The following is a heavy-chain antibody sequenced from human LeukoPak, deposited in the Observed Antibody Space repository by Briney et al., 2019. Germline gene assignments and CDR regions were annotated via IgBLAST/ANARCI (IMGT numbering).Heavy chain of an antibody. CDR3: ASAVAAPDQDPPFDY. J-gene: IGHJ4*02. D-gene: IGHD6-25*01. V-gene: IGHV3-11*01. CDR2: ISKSDSTT. Sequence: GGSLRLSCAASGFSVSDNFMSWIRQAPGKGLEWVSYISKSDSTTYYADTVKGRFTISRDSAKKSVYLYMNSLRAEDTAVYYCASAVAAPDQDPPFDYWGQGTLVTVSS. CDR1: GFSVSDNF.